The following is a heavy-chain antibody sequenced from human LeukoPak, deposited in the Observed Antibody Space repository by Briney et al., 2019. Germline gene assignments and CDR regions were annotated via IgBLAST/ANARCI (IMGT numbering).Heavy chain of an antibody. D-gene: IGHD3-9*01. CDR2: ISFDGSDT. CDR1: GFSFMTYS. V-gene: IGHV3-30*04. J-gene: IGHJ5*02. Sequence: YPGRSLRLTCAASGFSFMTYSMHWVRQAPGKGLEWVAVISFDGSDTEYADSMKGRATISRDNSQKTLYLQMSSLRLEDTAVYYCASDLTRYRLDRWGQGTLVTVSS. CDR3: ASDLTRYRLDR.